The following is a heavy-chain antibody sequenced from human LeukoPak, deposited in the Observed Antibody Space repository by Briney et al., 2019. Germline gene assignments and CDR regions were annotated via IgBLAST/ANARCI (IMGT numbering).Heavy chain of an antibody. V-gene: IGHV3-23*01. CDR3: AKDPANGYLNSNFDY. CDR2: ISGSGGST. CDR1: GFTFSSYA. D-gene: IGHD2-8*01. J-gene: IGHJ4*02. Sequence: GGSLRLSCAASGFTFSSYAMSWVREAPGKGLEWVSAISGSGGSTYYADSVKGRFTISRDNSKNTLYLQMNSLRAEDTAVYYCAKDPANGYLNSNFDYWGQGTLVTVSS.